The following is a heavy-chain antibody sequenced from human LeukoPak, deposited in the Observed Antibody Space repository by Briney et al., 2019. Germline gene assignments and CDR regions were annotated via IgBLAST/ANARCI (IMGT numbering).Heavy chain of an antibody. CDR1: GFTFSRYW. Sequence: PGGSLTLSCAASGFTFSRYWMSWVRQPPGKGLEWVANIKQDGSEKYYVDSLKGRFTISRDNAENSLYLQMNSLRVEDTAVYYCARKGGTYGYAYWGQGTLVTVSS. J-gene: IGHJ4*02. CDR2: IKQDGSEK. D-gene: IGHD5-18*01. V-gene: IGHV3-7*01. CDR3: ARKGGTYGYAY.